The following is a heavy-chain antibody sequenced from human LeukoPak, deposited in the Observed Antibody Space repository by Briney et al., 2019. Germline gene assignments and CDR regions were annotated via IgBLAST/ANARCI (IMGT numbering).Heavy chain of an antibody. J-gene: IGHJ4*02. CDR1: GFTFSSYS. Sequence: PGGSLRLSCAASGFTFSSYSMNWVRQAPGKGLEWVSSISSSSSYIYYADSLKGRFTISRDNARNSLYLQMNSLRAEDTAMYYCARNRVPDYWGQGTLVTVSS. CDR2: ISSSSSYI. D-gene: IGHD2/OR15-2a*01. CDR3: ARNRVPDY. V-gene: IGHV3-21*01.